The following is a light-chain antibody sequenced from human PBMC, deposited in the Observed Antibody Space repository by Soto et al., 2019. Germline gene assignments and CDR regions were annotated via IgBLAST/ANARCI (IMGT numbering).Light chain of an antibody. Sequence: ESVLTQSPGTLSLSPGERATLSCRPSQSVSSNYLAWYQQRPGQAPRLLIYGASSRATGIPDRFSGSGSGTDFSLSISRVEPEDSAVYYCQQYVNSRWTFGQGTKV. V-gene: IGKV3-20*01. CDR1: QSVSSNY. CDR2: GAS. J-gene: IGKJ1*01. CDR3: QQYVNSRWT.